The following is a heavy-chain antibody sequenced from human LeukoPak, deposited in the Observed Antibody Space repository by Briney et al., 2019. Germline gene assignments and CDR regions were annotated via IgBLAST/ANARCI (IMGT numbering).Heavy chain of an antibody. D-gene: IGHD6-19*01. J-gene: IGHJ4*02. CDR1: GYSFTSYW. CDR2: IYPGDSDA. V-gene: IGHV5-51*01. Sequence: GESLKISCKGSGYSFTSYWIGWVRQMPGKGLKWMGIIYPGDSDARYSPSFQGQVTISADKSISTAYLQWSSLKASDTAVYYCARDSSGWLGYFDYWGQGTLVTVSS. CDR3: ARDSSGWLGYFDY.